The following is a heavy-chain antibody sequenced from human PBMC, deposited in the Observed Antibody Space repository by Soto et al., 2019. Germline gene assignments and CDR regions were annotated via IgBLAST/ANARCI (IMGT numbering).Heavy chain of an antibody. V-gene: IGHV4-39*07. Sequence: PSETLSLTCTVSGGSISSSSYYWGWIRQPPGKGLEWIGSIYYSGSTYYNPSLKSRVTISVDTSKNQFSLKLSSVTAADTAVYYCATIFGVAPSHGMDVWGQGTTVTVSS. J-gene: IGHJ6*02. CDR3: ATIFGVAPSHGMDV. D-gene: IGHD3-3*01. CDR1: GGSISSSSYY. CDR2: IYYSGST.